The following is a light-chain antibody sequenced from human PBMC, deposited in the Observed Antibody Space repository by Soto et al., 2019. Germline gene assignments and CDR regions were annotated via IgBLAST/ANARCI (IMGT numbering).Light chain of an antibody. J-gene: IGKJ1*01. Sequence: EIVLNNSPGTLSLYKGERASFSCKTSENVISNFLGWYQQRPGQAPRLLIYGTSNRAPGIPDRFKGSGSGTDFTLTITRLEPEDSAFYYCHHYGMSLWTFCQVAIVDIK. CDR3: HHYGMSLWT. CDR2: GTS. V-gene: IGKV3-20*01. CDR1: ENVISNF.